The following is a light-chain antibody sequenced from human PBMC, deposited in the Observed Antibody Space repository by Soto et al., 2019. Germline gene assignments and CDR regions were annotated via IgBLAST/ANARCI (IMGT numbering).Light chain of an antibody. CDR2: DAS. J-gene: IGKJ2*01. V-gene: IGKV1-33*01. CDR1: QDISNY. Sequence: DIQMTQSPSSLSASVGDRVTITCQASQDISNYLNWYQQKPGKAPKLLIYDASNLETGVPSRFSGSGSGTDFTFTISSLQPEDIATYYCQQYDNFYTFGQGTKVDIK. CDR3: QQYDNFYT.